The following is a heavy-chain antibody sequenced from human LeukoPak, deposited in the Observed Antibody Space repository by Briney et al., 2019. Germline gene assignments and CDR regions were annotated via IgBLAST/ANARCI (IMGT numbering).Heavy chain of an antibody. CDR3: ARAMPDCSSTSCYSV. Sequence: SETLSLTCAVYGGSFSGCYWSWIRQPPGKGLEWIGEINHSGSTNYNPSLKSRVTISVDTSKNQFPLKLSSVTAADTAVYYCARAMPDCSSTSCYSVWGQGTLVTVSS. D-gene: IGHD2-2*01. V-gene: IGHV4-34*01. CDR2: INHSGST. CDR1: GGSFSGCY. J-gene: IGHJ4*02.